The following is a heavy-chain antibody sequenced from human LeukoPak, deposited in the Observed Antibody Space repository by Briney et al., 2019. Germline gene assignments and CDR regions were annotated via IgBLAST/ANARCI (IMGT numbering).Heavy chain of an antibody. CDR3: AGYCGGDCYSPHAAFDI. D-gene: IGHD2-21*02. CDR2: IKQEGSQT. J-gene: IGHJ3*02. CDR1: GFSFSRYW. Sequence: PVGALRLSCARSGFSFSRYWISLVRQAPGPGPEWVANIKQEGSQTYYVHSVEGRFTISRHNAKNSLYLPMHSLSAEDTAVYYCAGYCGGDCYSPHAAFDIWGQGTMVTVSS. V-gene: IGHV3-7*04.